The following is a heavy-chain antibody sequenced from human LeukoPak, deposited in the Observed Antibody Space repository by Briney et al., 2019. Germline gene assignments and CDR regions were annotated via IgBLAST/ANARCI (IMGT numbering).Heavy chain of an antibody. V-gene: IGHV3-7*01. CDR2: IKEDGNEK. CDR3: ARAENSGSGGLDP. Sequence: PGGSLRLSCGASHFTFSIYWMSWVRQAPGKGLEWVANIKEDGNEKYYVDSVKGRFTISRDNAKNSLYLDMNSLRADDTAVYYCARAENSGSGGLDPWGQGTLVTVSS. CDR1: HFTFSIYW. D-gene: IGHD2-15*01. J-gene: IGHJ5*02.